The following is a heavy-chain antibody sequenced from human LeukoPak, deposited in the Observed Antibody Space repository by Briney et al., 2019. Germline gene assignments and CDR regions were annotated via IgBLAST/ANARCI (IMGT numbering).Heavy chain of an antibody. CDR2: TYYRSKWHN. V-gene: IGHV6-1*01. Sequence: SHTLSLTCAISGDSVSSNSAAWHWITQSTSRGLEWLVRTYYRSKWHNAYAVSVKSRTTINPDTSKNQFTLQLNSVTPEYTAGYYWARSNSNYGSSTFDYWGQGTLVTVSS. D-gene: IGHD4-11*01. J-gene: IGHJ4*02. CDR1: GDSVSSNSAA. CDR3: ARSNSNYGSSTFDY.